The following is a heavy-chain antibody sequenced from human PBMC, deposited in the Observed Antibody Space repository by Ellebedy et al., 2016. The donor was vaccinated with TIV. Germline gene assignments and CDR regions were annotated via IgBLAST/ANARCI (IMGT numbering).Heavy chain of an antibody. CDR3: ARGMNYDAFDI. J-gene: IGHJ3*02. D-gene: IGHD5-24*01. Sequence: GGSLRLSCAASGFTFSSYGMHWVRQAPGKGLEWVAVISYDGSNKYYADSVKGRFTISRDDSKNTLYLQMDSLRADDTALYYCARGMNYDAFDIWGQGTTVTVSS. CDR1: GFTFSSYG. CDR2: ISYDGSNK. V-gene: IGHV3-30*03.